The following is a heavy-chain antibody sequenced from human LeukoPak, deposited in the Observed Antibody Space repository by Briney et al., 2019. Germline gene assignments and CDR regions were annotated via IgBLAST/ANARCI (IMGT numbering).Heavy chain of an antibody. V-gene: IGHV3-48*01. D-gene: IGHD2-8*01. CDR1: GFNFSSYS. CDR3: ARDGYCTNGVCYAPHDY. J-gene: IGHJ4*02. CDR2: ISSSSSTI. Sequence: GGSLRLSCAASGFNFSSYSMNWVRQAPGKGRESVSYISSSSSTIYYADSVKGRFTISRDNDKNSLYLQMNSLRAEDTAVYYCARDGYCTNGVCYAPHDYWGQGTLVTVSS.